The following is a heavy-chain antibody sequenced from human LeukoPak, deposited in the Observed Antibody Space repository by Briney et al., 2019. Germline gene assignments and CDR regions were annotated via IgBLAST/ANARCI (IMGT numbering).Heavy chain of an antibody. J-gene: IGHJ4*02. D-gene: IGHD3-22*01. CDR2: IIPILGIA. V-gene: IGHV1-69*04. CDR1: GGTFSSYA. Sequence: SVKVSCKASGGTFSSYAISWVRQAPGQGLEWMGRIIPILGIANYARKFQGRVTITADKSTSTAYMELSSLRSEDTAVYYCVRIYDSSGYAFDYWGQETLVTVSS. CDR3: VRIYDSSGYAFDY.